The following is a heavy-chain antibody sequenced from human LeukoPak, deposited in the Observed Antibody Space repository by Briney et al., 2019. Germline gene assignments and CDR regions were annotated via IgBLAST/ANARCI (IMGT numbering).Heavy chain of an antibody. D-gene: IGHD3-3*01. V-gene: IGHV4-61*02. J-gene: IGHJ4*02. Sequence: SQTLSLTCAVSGGSISSGGYYWSWIRQPAGQGLEWIGRMSASGGTKYNPSLKSRVTISVDTSKNQFSLKLSSVTAADTAVYYCARHAGPYYDFWSGYPYYFDYWGQGTLVTVSS. CDR2: MSASGGT. CDR1: GGSISSGGYY. CDR3: ARHAGPYYDFWSGYPYYFDY.